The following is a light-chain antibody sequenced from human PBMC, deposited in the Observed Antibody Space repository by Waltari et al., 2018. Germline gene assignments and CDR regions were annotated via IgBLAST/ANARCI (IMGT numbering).Light chain of an antibody. CDR1: QAITNS. J-gene: IGKJ4*01. V-gene: IGKV1-16*01. CDR2: AAS. Sequence: DIQMTQSPSSLSASVGARVTITCGASQAITNSLAWFQKKPGEAPRSLIYAASTLQSGVPSRFSGSGSGTDFTLTISSLQPEDSATYYCQQLKSYPLTFGGGTKVEI. CDR3: QQLKSYPLT.